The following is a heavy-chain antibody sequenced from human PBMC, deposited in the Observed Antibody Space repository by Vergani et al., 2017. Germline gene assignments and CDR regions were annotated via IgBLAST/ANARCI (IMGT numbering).Heavy chain of an antibody. D-gene: IGHD4-17*01. CDR3: ARRRVTTVTTDAFDI. V-gene: IGHV5-51*03. J-gene: IGHJ3*02. CDR2: IYPGDSDT. CDR1: GYSFTSYW. Sequence: EVQLVQSGAEVKTPGESLTISCKGSGYSFTSYWIGWVRQMPGKGLEWMGIIYPGDSDTRYSPSIQGQVTISADKSISTAYLQGSRLKSSDTAMYYCARRRVTTVTTDAFDIWGQGTMVTVSS.